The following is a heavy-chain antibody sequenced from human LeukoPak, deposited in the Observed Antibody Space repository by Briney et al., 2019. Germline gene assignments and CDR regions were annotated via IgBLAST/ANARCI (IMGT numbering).Heavy chain of an antibody. CDR3: ARDIHDYVWGSYRYVPYYMDV. V-gene: IGHV3-66*02. CDR2: IYSGGST. Sequence: GGSLRLSCAASGFTFSDYYMSWIRQAPGKGLEWVSVIYSGGSTYYADSVKGRFTISRDNSKNTLYLQMNSLRAEDTAVYYCARDIHDYVWGSYRYVPYYMDVWGKGTTVTVSS. CDR1: GFTFSDYY. J-gene: IGHJ6*03. D-gene: IGHD3-16*02.